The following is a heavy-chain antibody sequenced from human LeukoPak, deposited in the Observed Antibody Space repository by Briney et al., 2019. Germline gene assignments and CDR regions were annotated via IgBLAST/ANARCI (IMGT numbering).Heavy chain of an antibody. Sequence: GGSLRLSCAPSGFTFNNYATSWVRQAPGKGLEWVSAITSGGSTFYADSVKGRFTISRDNSKNTMYVQMNSLRAEDTAVYYCAKGGHYYYDSSAYYFDWGQGTLVTVSS. J-gene: IGHJ4*02. CDR2: ITSGGST. CDR3: AKGGHYYYDSSAYYFD. D-gene: IGHD3-22*01. V-gene: IGHV3-23*01. CDR1: GFTFNNYA.